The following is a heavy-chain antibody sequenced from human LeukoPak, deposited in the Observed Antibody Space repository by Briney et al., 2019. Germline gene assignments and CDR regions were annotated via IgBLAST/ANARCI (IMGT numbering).Heavy chain of an antibody. CDR3: AKDSAFYYIDV. D-gene: IGHD3-10*01. J-gene: IGHJ6*03. V-gene: IGHV3-30*02. Sequence: GGSLRLSCAASGFTFNNYGMHWVRQAPGKGLEWVAFIRYNGNNQYYADSVKGRFTISRDNSKNTLYPQMNSLKGDDTAVYYCAKDSAFYYIDVWGKGTTVIISS. CDR1: GFTFNNYG. CDR2: IRYNGNNQ.